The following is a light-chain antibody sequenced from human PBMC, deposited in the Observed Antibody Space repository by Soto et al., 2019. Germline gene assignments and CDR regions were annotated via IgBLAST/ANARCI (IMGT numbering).Light chain of an antibody. CDR2: GVS. J-gene: IGKJ1*01. CDR1: QTGSNSY. CDR3: XXYGYPQWT. Sequence: IVLTQXPGTLSLSPGERATLSCRASQTGSNSYLAWYQQKSGQAPRLLIYGVSTRATGIPDRFSGSGSGTEFALTISRLEPEDFAVYXCXXYGYPQWTFGPGTKVEIK. V-gene: IGKV3-20*01.